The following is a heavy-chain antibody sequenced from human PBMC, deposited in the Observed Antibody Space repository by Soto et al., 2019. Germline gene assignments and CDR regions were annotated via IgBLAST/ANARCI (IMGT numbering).Heavy chain of an antibody. Sequence: SVKVSCRASGGTFSIYAISWVRQAPGQGLEWMGGIIPIFGTANYAQKFQGRVTMTRDTSISTAYMELSRLRSGDTAVYYCARVRTDWYAFDIWGQGTMVTVSS. J-gene: IGHJ3*02. V-gene: IGHV1-69*05. CDR3: ARVRTDWYAFDI. D-gene: IGHD2-21*01. CDR2: IIPIFGTA. CDR1: GGTFSIYA.